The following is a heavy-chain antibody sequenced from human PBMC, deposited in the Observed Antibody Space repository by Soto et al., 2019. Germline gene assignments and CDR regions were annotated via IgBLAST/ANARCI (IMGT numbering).Heavy chain of an antibody. CDR3: ARDQRYYDSSGYYYGFDY. D-gene: IGHD3-22*01. CDR1: GFTFSSYG. CDR2: IWYDGSNK. Sequence: PGGSLRLSCAASGFTFSSYGMHGVRQAPGKGLEWVAVIWYDGSNKYYADSVKGRFTISRDNSKNTLYLQVNSLRAEDTAVYYCARDQRYYDSSGYYYGFDYWGQGTLVTVSS. V-gene: IGHV3-33*01. J-gene: IGHJ4*02.